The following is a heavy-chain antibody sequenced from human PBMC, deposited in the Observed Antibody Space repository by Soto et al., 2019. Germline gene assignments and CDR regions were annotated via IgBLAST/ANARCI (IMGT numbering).Heavy chain of an antibody. Sequence: QVQLQESGPGLVKPSQTLSLTCTVSGDSISSGGYYWSWIRQHPGQGLEWIGHIYYSGSTYYNPSLKSRVTISVDTSKNQFSLELTSVTAADTAIYYCARDGYEYGSNAYDMWGQGTMVTVSS. D-gene: IGHD3-10*01. CDR2: IYYSGST. CDR1: GDSISSGGYY. V-gene: IGHV4-31*03. J-gene: IGHJ3*02. CDR3: ARDGYEYGSNAYDM.